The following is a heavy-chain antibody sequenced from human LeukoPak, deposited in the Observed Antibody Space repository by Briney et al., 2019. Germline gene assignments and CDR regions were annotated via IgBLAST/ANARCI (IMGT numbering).Heavy chain of an antibody. D-gene: IGHD4-23*01. CDR1: GGSISSYY. V-gene: IGHV4-4*07. Sequence: SETLSLTCTVSGGSISSYYWSWIRQPAGKGLEWIGRIYTSGSNNYNPSLKSRVTMSVDTSKNQLSLKLSSVTAADTVMYYCAREVADYGGYYYYHYMDVWGKGTTVTISS. CDR2: IYTSGSN. CDR3: AREVADYGGYYYYHYMDV. J-gene: IGHJ6*03.